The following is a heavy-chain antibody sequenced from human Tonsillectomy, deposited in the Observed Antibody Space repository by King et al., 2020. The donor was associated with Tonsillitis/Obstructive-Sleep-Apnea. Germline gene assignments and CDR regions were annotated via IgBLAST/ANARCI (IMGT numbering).Heavy chain of an antibody. CDR1: GGTFSSYA. V-gene: IGHV1-69*10. Sequence: QLVQSGAEVKKPGSSVKVSCKASGGTFSSYAISWVRQAPGQGLEWMGGIIPILGIANYAQKFQGRVTITADKSTSTAYMELSSLRSEDTAVYYCAGDRFRGVSIRYYSGMDVWGQGTTVTVSS. CDR3: AGDRFRGVSIRYYSGMDV. CDR2: IIPILGIA. D-gene: IGHD3-10*01. J-gene: IGHJ6*02.